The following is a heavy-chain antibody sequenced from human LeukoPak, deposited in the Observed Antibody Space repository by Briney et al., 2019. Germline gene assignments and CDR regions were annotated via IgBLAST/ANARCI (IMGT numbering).Heavy chain of an antibody. D-gene: IGHD2/OR15-2a*01. J-gene: IGHJ6*02. CDR2: IKSKSDGGTT. V-gene: IGHV3-15*01. Sequence: GGSLRLSCAASGITFSRAWMSWVRQAPGKGLEWLGRIKSKSDGGTTDYAAPVKGRFTISRDDSRNTLYLQMNSLKTEDTAVYYCTTISLFNYYYYGMDVWGQGTTVTVSS. CDR1: GITFSRAW. CDR3: TTISLFNYYYYGMDV.